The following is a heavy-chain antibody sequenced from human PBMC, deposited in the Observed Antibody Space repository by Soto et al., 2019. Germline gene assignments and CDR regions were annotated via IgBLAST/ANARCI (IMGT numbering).Heavy chain of an antibody. D-gene: IGHD3-22*01. V-gene: IGHV4-30-2*01. Sequence: PSETLSLTCAVSGGSISSGGYSWSWIRQPPGKGLEWIGYIYHSGSTYYNPSLKSRVTISVDRSKNQFSLKLSSVTAEDTAVYYCARAPPTYYYDSSGYPVSYGMDVWGQGTTVTVSS. CDR2: IYHSGST. CDR1: GGSISSGGYS. CDR3: ARAPPTYYYDSSGYPVSYGMDV. J-gene: IGHJ6*02.